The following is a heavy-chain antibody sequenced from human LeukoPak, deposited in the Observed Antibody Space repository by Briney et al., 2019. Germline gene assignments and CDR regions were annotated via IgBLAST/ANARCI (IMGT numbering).Heavy chain of an antibody. D-gene: IGHD2-15*01. CDR3: AKEADIVSFDL. CDR2: IDPNSGGT. Sequence: ASVKVSCKASGYTFTGNHVHWVPQAPGQGLEWMGWIDPNSGGTKYAQKFQDRVTMTSDTSISTAYMELSGLRSDDTAVYFCAKEADIVSFDLWGRGTLVTVSS. CDR1: GYTFTGNH. J-gene: IGHJ2*01. V-gene: IGHV1-2*02.